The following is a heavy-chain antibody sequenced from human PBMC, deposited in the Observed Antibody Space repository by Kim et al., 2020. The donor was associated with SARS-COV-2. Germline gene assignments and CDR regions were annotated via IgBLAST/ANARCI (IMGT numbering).Heavy chain of an antibody. CDR3: ARCHSSGSWGVDP. CDR2: IHHSGST. CDR1: GYSISSSYY. D-gene: IGHD6-13*01. J-gene: IGHJ5*02. Sequence: SETLSLTCTVSGYSISSSYYWGWIRQPPGKGLEWIGSIHHSGSTHYNPSLKSRVTISVDKSKNQFSLKLSSVTAADTAVYYCARCHSSGSWGVDPWGQGTLVTVPS. V-gene: IGHV4-38-2*02.